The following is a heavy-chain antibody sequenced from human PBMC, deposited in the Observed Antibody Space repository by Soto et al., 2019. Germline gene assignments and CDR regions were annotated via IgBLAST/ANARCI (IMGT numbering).Heavy chain of an antibody. J-gene: IGHJ4*02. CDR2: ISYDGSNK. D-gene: IGHD3-3*01. CDR3: ARALLDDFWSGYYSTPFGY. Sequence: PGGSLRLSCAASGFTFSSYAMHWVRQAPGKGLEWVAVISYDGSNKYYADSVKGRFTISRDNSKNTLYLQMNSLRAEDTAVYYCARALLDDFWSGYYSTPFGYWGQGTLVTVSS. CDR1: GFTFSSYA. V-gene: IGHV3-30-3*01.